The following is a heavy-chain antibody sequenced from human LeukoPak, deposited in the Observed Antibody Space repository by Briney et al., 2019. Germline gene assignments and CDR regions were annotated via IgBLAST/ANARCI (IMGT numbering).Heavy chain of an antibody. V-gene: IGHV1-69*02. J-gene: IGHJ1*01. CDR2: IIPILGIA. CDR3: ATSGDCGGDCYGEYFQH. CDR1: GGIFSSYT. Sequence: GASVKVSFKATGGIFSSYTISWVRQAPGQGLEWVGRIIPILGIANYAQKLQGRVTISADKSTSTAYMELSSLRSEDTAVYYCATSGDCGGDCYGEYFQHWGQGTLVTVSS. D-gene: IGHD2-21*01.